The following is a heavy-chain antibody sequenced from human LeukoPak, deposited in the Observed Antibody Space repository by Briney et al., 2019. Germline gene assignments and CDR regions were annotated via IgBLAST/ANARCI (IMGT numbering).Heavy chain of an antibody. J-gene: IGHJ2*01. CDR2: ISAYNGNT. CDR3: AKVGIRISLIVVVFTTADDWYFDL. D-gene: IGHD3-22*01. V-gene: IGHV1-18*01. Sequence: GASVKVSCKASGYTFTSHGISWVRQAPGQGLEWMGWISAYNGNTNYAQKLQGRVTMTTDTSTSTAYMELRSLRSDDTAVYYCAKVGIRISLIVVVFTTADDWYFDLWGRGTLATVSS. CDR1: GYTFTSHG.